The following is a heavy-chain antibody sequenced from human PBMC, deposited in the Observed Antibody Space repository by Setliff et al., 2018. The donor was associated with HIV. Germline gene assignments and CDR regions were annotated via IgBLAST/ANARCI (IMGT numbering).Heavy chain of an antibody. CDR3: ARGYISGANSFDS. Sequence: LRLSCAASGFTFSTYSMSWVRQAPGKGLEWVSFISSSSSYIYYADSVRGRFTISRDNAKKSLYLQMNSLRAEDMAIYYCARGYISGANSFDSWGQGTLVTVS. D-gene: IGHD6-19*01. CDR1: GFTFSTYS. CDR2: ISSSSSYI. J-gene: IGHJ4*02. V-gene: IGHV3-21*01.